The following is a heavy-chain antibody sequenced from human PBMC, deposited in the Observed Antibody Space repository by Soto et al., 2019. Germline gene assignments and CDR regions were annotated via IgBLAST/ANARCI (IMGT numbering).Heavy chain of an antibody. CDR2: ISYDGSNK. V-gene: IGHV3-30*18. CDR3: AKDDSFRGVITTGDWIDP. D-gene: IGHD3-16*02. J-gene: IGHJ5*02. Sequence: QVQLVESGGGVVQPGRSLRLSCAASGFTFSGYGMHWVRQAPGKGLEWVAVISYDGSNKYYADSVKGRFTISRDNSKNTLYLQMNSLRAEETAVYYCAKDDSFRGVITTGDWIDPWGQGNVVTVSS. CDR1: GFTFSGYG.